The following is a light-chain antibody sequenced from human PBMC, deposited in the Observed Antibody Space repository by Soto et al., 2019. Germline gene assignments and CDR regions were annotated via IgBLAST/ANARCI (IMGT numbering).Light chain of an antibody. CDR1: QSVSSSY. V-gene: IGKV3-20*01. Sequence: EIVLTQSPGTLSLSPGEGATLSCRASQSVSSSYLAWYQQKPGQAPRLLIYGASSRATGIPDRFSGSGSGTDFTLTISRLEPEDFAVYYCQQYNNWPPVTFGGGTKVDIK. CDR3: QQYNNWPPVT. CDR2: GAS. J-gene: IGKJ4*01.